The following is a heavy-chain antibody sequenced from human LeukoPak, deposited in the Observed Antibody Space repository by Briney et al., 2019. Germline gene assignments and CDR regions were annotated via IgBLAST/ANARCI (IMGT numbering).Heavy chain of an antibody. V-gene: IGHV1-69*05. J-gene: IGHJ6*03. CDR2: IIPIFGTA. CDR3: ARVQEGGAGPYYYYYYMDV. D-gene: IGHD1-14*01. Sequence: ASVKVSCKASGGTFSSYAISWVRQAPGQGLEWMGRIIPIFGTANYAQKFQGRVTITTDESTSTAYMELSSLRSEDTAVYYCARVQEGGAGPYYYYYYMDVWGKGTTVTVSS. CDR1: GGTFSSYA.